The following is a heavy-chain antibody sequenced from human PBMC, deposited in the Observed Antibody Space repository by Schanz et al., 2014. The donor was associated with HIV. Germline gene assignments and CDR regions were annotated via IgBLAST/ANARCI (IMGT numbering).Heavy chain of an antibody. CDR3: ARAKWPPRSRHFDF. CDR2: VNHSGDT. D-gene: IGHD6-13*01. CDR1: GGSVSNDGYY. J-gene: IGHJ4*02. V-gene: IGHV4-31*03. Sequence: QVQLQESGPGLVKPSQTLSLTCTVSGGSVSNDGYYWSWIRQHPGEGLEWIAEVNHSGDTNYNPSLKSRVPISVDTSKNQFSLKLDSVTAADTAVYYCARAKWPPRSRHFDFWGQGNLVTVS.